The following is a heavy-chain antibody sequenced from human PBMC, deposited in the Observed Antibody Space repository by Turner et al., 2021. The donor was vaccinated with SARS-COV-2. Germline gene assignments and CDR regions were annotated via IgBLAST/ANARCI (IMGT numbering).Heavy chain of an antibody. CDR1: SGPISSSAYY. V-gene: IGHV4-39*01. J-gene: IGHJ4*02. Sequence: QLQLQESGPGLVKPPETLSLTCTVPSGPISSSAYYWGWIRQPPGKGLEWIGSFFYSGSTYYSPSLKSRITISVDTSKNQFSLNLSSVTAADTAVYYCARQVSILGRWLAPFDSWGQGTLVTVSS. CDR2: FFYSGST. D-gene: IGHD6-19*01. CDR3: ARQVSILGRWLAPFDS.